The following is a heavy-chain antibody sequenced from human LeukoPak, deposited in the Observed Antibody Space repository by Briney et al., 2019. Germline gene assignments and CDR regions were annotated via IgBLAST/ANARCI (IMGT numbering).Heavy chain of an antibody. J-gene: IGHJ2*01. V-gene: IGHV4-34*01. D-gene: IGHD3-10*01. CDR2: INLGGST. CDR1: GGSFSTYY. CDR3: ARGGMVRGVIITPRAVYFDL. Sequence: SETLSLTCAVYGGSFSTYYWSWIRQPPGKGLEWIGEINLGGSTNYNPSLKSRVTISVDTSRTQFSLKMTSVSAADTAMYYCARGGMVRGVIITPRAVYFDLWGRGTLVTVSS.